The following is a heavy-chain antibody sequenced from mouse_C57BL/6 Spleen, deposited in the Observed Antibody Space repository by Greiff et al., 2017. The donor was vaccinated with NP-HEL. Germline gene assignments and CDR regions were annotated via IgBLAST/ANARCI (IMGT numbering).Heavy chain of an antibody. J-gene: IGHJ1*03. D-gene: IGHD1-1*01. Sequence: DVHLVESGGGLVKPGGSLKLSCAASGFTFSDYGMHWVRQAPEKGLEWVAYISSGSSTIYYADTVKGRFTISRDNAKNTLFLQMTSLRSEDTAMYYCARRYYYGSVYWYFDVWGTGTTVTVSS. CDR2: ISSGSSTI. CDR3: ARRYYYGSVYWYFDV. V-gene: IGHV5-17*01. CDR1: GFTFSDYG.